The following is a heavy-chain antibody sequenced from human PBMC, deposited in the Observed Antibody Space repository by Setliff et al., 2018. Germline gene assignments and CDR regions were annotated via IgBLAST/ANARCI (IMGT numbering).Heavy chain of an antibody. CDR1: GGSISSYY. Sequence: SETLSLTCTVSGGSISSYYWSWIRQPAGKGLEWIGHIYIGGSANYNPSLKSRVTMSIDTSRNQFSLKLNSVTAADMAAYYCAREQWLDPPGYYYMDVWAKGTTVTVSS. D-gene: IGHD6-19*01. V-gene: IGHV4-4*07. J-gene: IGHJ6*03. CDR3: AREQWLDPPGYYYMDV. CDR2: IYIGGSA.